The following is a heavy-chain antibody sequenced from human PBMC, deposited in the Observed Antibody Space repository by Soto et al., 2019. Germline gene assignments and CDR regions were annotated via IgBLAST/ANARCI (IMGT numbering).Heavy chain of an antibody. V-gene: IGHV4-59*08. CDR2: IYYSGST. Sequence: QVQLQESGPGLVKPSETLSLTCTVSGDSISSYYWSWIRQPPGKGLEWIGYIYYSGSTNYNPSLKSRVTISVDTSKNQCSLKLSSVTAADTAVYYCARLWDYGSHTDYWGQGTLVTVSS. D-gene: IGHD3-10*01. J-gene: IGHJ4*02. CDR3: ARLWDYGSHTDY. CDR1: GDSISSYY.